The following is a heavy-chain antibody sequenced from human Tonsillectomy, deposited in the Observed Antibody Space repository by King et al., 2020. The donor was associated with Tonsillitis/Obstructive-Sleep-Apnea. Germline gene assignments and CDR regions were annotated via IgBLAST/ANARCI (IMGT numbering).Heavy chain of an antibody. D-gene: IGHD3-10*01. Sequence: QLVQSGAEVKKPEESLKISCKGSGYIFTNYWIGWVRQMPGKGLEWMGIIYPGDSDTRYSPSFQGQVTISADKSISTAYLQWSSLKASDTAMYYCARRQGSYGSGSYYNSFDSWGQGTLVTVSS. V-gene: IGHV5-51*01. J-gene: IGHJ5*01. CDR2: IYPGDSDT. CDR1: GYIFTNYW. CDR3: ARRQGSYGSGSYYNSFDS.